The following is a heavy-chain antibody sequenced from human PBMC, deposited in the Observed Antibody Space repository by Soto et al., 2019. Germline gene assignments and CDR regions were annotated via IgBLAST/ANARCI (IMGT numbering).Heavy chain of an antibody. CDR3: ANDLDATLPNFEY. J-gene: IGHJ4*02. V-gene: IGHV3-23*01. D-gene: IGHD2-2*01. CDR2: INSSGGRT. CDR1: GFPFSTYA. Sequence: PGGSLRLACAASGFPFSTYAVSGVRQAPGKGLEWVSTINSSGGRTYSPDSMKGRFTISRDNSKNTVYLQMNSLRAEDTAVYYCANDLDATLPNFEYWGQGALVPVSS.